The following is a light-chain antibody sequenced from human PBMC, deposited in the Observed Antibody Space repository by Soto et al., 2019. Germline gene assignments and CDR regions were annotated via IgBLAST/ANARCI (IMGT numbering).Light chain of an antibody. CDR2: ATT. Sequence: DIQLTQSPSSLSSSVGDRVTITCRASQTVISYLNWYQQKQGQAPKLLIYATTHLQSGVPSRFSGSGSGTEFTLTSSSLHPEDFATYFCQQNYNTPPYTFGQGTKLEIK. J-gene: IGKJ2*01. CDR3: QQNYNTPPYT. V-gene: IGKV1-39*01. CDR1: QTVISY.